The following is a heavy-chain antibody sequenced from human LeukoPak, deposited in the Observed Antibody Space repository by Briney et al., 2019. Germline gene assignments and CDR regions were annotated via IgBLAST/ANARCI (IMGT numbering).Heavy chain of an antibody. CDR1: GFTFSNAW. CDR3: TTDLWFGEFGMDV. D-gene: IGHD3-10*01. J-gene: IGHJ1*01. V-gene: IGHV3-15*01. CDR2: IKSKTDGGTT. Sequence: GGSLRLSCAASGFTFSNAWMSWVRQAPGKGLEWVGRIKSKTDGGTTDYVAPVKGRFTISRDDSKNTVYVQMNSLKTEDTAVYYCTTDLWFGEFGMDVWGQGTLVTVAS.